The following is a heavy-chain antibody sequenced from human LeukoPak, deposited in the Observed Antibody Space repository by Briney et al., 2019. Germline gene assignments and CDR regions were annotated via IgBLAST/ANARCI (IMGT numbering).Heavy chain of an antibody. CDR3: ARGAYYGDYVSLDY. D-gene: IGHD4-17*01. Sequence: GGSLRLSCAASGFTFSSYGMHWVRQAPGKGLEWVAVIWYDGSNKYYADSVKGRFTISRDNPKNTLYLQMNSLRAEDTAVYYCARGAYYGDYVSLDYWGQGTLVTVSS. J-gene: IGHJ4*02. CDR1: GFTFSSYG. CDR2: IWYDGSNK. V-gene: IGHV3-33*08.